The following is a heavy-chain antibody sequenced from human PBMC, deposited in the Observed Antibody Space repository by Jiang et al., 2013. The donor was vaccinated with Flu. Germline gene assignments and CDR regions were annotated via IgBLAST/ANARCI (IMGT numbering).Heavy chain of an antibody. Sequence: QLLESGGGLVQPGGSLRLSCAASGLTFSRYAMSWVRQAPGKGLEWVSTISGSGGSTYYADSVKGRFTISRDNSKNTLYLQINSLRAEDTAVYYCASGYIAVAGGEYFQHWGQGTLVTVSS. CDR2: ISGSGGST. V-gene: IGHV3-23*01. CDR1: GLTFSRYA. J-gene: IGHJ1*01. D-gene: IGHD6-19*01. CDR3: ASGYIAVAGGEYFQH.